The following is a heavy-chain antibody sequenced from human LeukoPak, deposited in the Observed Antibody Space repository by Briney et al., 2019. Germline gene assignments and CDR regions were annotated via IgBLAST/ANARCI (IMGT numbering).Heavy chain of an antibody. Sequence: SETLSLTCAVYGGCFSGYYWSWIRQPPGKGLEWIGEINHSGSTNYNPSLKSRVTISVDTSKNQFSLKLSSVTAADTAVYYCARVAVRYYYGSGRHFDYWGQGTLVTVSS. CDR1: GGCFSGYY. V-gene: IGHV4-34*01. CDR2: INHSGST. CDR3: ARVAVRYYYGSGRHFDY. J-gene: IGHJ4*02. D-gene: IGHD3-10*01.